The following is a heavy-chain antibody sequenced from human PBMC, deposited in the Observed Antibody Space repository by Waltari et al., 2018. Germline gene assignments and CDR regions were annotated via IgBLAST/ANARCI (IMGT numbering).Heavy chain of an antibody. CDR3: ARGGYGDYAPVDL. CDR1: GGSISSSNW. D-gene: IGHD4-17*01. V-gene: IGHV4-4*02. CDR2: IYHSGGT. J-gene: IGHJ2*01. Sequence: QVQLQESGPGLVKPSGTLSLTCAVSGGSISSSNWWSWVRQPPGKGLEWIGEIYHSGGTNDNPSLKSRVTISVDKSTTQFSLKLSSVTAADTAVYYWARGGYGDYAPVDLWGRGTLVTVSS.